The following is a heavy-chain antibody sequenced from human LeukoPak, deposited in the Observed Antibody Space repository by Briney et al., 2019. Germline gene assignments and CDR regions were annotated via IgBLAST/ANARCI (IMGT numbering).Heavy chain of an antibody. CDR3: ARSAAARRGLYFDY. D-gene: IGHD6-6*01. V-gene: IGHV5-51*01. CDR1: GFTFGSYW. J-gene: IGHJ4*02. Sequence: GEFLKISCKGSGFTFGSYWIGWVRQLPGKGLEWMGIIYPGDSDTRYSPSFQGQVTISADNSITTAYLQWSSLKASDTAMYYCARSAAARRGLYFDYWGQGTLVSISS. CDR2: IYPGDSDT.